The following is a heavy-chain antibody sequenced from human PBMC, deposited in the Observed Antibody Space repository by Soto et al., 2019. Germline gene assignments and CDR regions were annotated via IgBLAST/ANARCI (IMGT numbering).Heavy chain of an antibody. J-gene: IGHJ5*02. CDR2: IIPIFGTA. CDR3: ARARYCSGGSCRGWFDP. V-gene: IGHV1-69*06. Sequence: QVQLVQSGAEVKKPGSSVKVSCKAPGGTFSSYAISWVRQAPGQGLEWMGGIIPIFGTANYAQKFQGRVTITADKSTSTAYMELSSLRSEDTAVYYCARARYCSGGSCRGWFDPWGQGTLVTVSS. D-gene: IGHD2-15*01. CDR1: GGTFSSYA.